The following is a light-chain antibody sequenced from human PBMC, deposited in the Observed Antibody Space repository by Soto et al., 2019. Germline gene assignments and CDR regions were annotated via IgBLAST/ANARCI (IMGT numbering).Light chain of an antibody. Sequence: QSVLTQPASVSGSPGQSITISCTGTSSDVGGYDYVSWYQLHPGKAPKLMVFEVSNRPSGVSYRFSGSKSGNTASLTISGLHAEDAADYFCSSYSISTAYLFGTGTKVTVL. CDR1: SSDVGGYDY. CDR2: EVS. CDR3: SSYSISTAYL. J-gene: IGLJ1*01. V-gene: IGLV2-14*01.